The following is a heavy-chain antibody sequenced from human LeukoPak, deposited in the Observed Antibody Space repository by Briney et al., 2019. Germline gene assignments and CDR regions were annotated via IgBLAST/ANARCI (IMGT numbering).Heavy chain of an antibody. CDR1: GYSFNGYY. CDR3: ARKRRDYDIVTGHLTDWYFDL. D-gene: IGHD3-9*01. CDR2: ISAYNGNT. J-gene: IGHJ2*01. V-gene: IGHV1-18*04. Sequence: ASVKVSCKAFGYSFNGYYMHWVRQAPGQGLEWMGWISAYNGNTNYAQKLHARITMTTDTSTSTAYMELRSLRSDDTAVYYCARKRRDYDIVTGHLTDWYFDLWGRGTLVTVSS.